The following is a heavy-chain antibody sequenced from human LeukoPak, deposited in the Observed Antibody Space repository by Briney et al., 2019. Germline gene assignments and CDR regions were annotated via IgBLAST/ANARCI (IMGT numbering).Heavy chain of an antibody. CDR3: ARQGVAYYYDSSGYSQIDY. Sequence: GESLKISCKGSGYSFTSYWIGWVRQMPGKGLEWMGIIYPGDSDTRYSPSFQGQVTISADKSNSTAYLQWSSLKASDTAMYYCARQGVAYYYDSSGYSQIDYWGQGTLVTVSS. J-gene: IGHJ4*02. D-gene: IGHD3-22*01. CDR1: GYSFTSYW. V-gene: IGHV5-51*01. CDR2: IYPGDSDT.